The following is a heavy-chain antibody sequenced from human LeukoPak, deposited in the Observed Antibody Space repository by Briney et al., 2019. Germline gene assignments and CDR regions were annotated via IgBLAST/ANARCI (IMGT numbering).Heavy chain of an antibody. J-gene: IGHJ4*02. CDR3: ARVGNAHYYDSSGYYRADFDY. CDR1: GFTFDDYG. CDR2: INWNGGST. V-gene: IGHV3-20*04. D-gene: IGHD3-22*01. Sequence: GGSLRLSCAASGFTFDDYGMSWVRQAPGKGLEWVSGINWNGGSTGYADSVKGRFTISRDNAKNSLYLQMNSLRAEDTALYYCARVGNAHYYDSSGYYRADFDYWGQGTLVTVSS.